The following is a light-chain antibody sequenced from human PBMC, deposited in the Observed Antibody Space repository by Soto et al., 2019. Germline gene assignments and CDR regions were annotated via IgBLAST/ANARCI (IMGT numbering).Light chain of an antibody. Sequence: DVQMTQSPSTLSASVGDRVTITCRASQNINNWIAWYHQKPGKAPKMLIYDASTLESGGPSRFGGSGFGTEFRFTISGLQPDDFGSYYCQHLRTFGRGTKVEIK. J-gene: IGKJ4*02. CDR1: QNINNW. CDR2: DAS. V-gene: IGKV1-5*01. CDR3: QHLRT.